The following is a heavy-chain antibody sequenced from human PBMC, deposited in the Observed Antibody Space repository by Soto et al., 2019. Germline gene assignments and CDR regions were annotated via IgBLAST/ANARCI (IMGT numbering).Heavy chain of an antibody. CDR2: IIPMFGTP. CDR3: ARVLVYAGEVVSYY. V-gene: IGHV1-69*13. CDR1: GVTFNRQD. Sequence: SVKVSCKASGVTFNRQDMRWVRQAPGQGLEWMGGIIPMFGTPHYAEKFQDRVTITADESTGTAYLELSSLTSEDTAVYYCARVLVYAGEVVSYYWGQGTLVTVSS. J-gene: IGHJ4*02. D-gene: IGHD2-8*01.